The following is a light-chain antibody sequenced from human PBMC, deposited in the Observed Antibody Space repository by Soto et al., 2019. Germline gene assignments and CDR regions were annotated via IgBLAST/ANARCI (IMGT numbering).Light chain of an antibody. V-gene: IGLV2-23*01. CDR2: EGS. CDR3: CSYAGSSTVV. CDR1: SSDVGSYNL. Sequence: QSALTQPASVSGSPGQSITISCTGTSSDVGSYNLVSWYQQHPGKAPKLMIYEGSKRPSGVSNRFAGSKSGNTASLTISGLLDEDEADYYCCSYAGSSTVVFGGGTKVTVL. J-gene: IGLJ2*01.